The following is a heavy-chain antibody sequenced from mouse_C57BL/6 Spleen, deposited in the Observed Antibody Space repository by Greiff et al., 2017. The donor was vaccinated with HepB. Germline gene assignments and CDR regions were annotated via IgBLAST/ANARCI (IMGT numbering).Heavy chain of an antibody. J-gene: IGHJ2*01. CDR1: GFNIKDDY. D-gene: IGHD1-1*01. Sequence: EVQLQQSGAELVRPGASVKLSCTASGFNIKDDYMHWVKQRPEQGLEWIGWIDPENGDTEYASKFQGKATITADTSSNTAYLQLSSLTSEDTAVYYCTTRPSTTVVADWGQGTTLTVAS. V-gene: IGHV14-4*01. CDR2: IDPENGDT. CDR3: TTRPSTTVVAD.